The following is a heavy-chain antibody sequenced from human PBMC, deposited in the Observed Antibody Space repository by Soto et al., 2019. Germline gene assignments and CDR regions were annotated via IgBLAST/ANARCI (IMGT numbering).Heavy chain of an antibody. V-gene: IGHV3-23*01. D-gene: IGHD1-26*01. CDR1: GFSFSGYA. CDR3: AKNSKGYSGSYFDY. Sequence: EVQLLESGGGVGQPGGSLRLSCAATGFSFSGYAMSWVRQAAGKGLEWVSTISGSGASIFYADSVKGRFTISRDNSKNTCYLQINSLRAEDTAVYYCAKNSKGYSGSYFDYWGQGTLVTVSS. J-gene: IGHJ4*02. CDR2: ISGSGASI.